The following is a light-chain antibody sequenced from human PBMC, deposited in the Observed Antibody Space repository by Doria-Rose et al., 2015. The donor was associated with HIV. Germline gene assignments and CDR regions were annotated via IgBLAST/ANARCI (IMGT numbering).Light chain of an antibody. CDR1: QSFSSTY. V-gene: IGKV3-20*01. CDR3: HQYGTSWT. Sequence: EIVLTQSPGTLSLSPGERATLSCRASQSFSSTYLAWYQQKPGQAPGLLIYDGSTRATGIPDRFSASGSGTDFTLTINRLEPEDFALYYCHQYGTSWTFGQGTKEGI. CDR2: DGS. J-gene: IGKJ1*01.